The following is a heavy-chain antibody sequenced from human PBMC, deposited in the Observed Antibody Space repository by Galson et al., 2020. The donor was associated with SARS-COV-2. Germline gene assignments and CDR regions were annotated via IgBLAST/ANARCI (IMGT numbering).Heavy chain of an antibody. Sequence: TGGSLRLSCAASGFTFSHYSMNWVRQAPGKGLEWVSSISSSGSTIYYADSVKGRFTISRDNAKNSLFLQMNSLRDEDTAVYYCASPMYYYDSSFDYWGQGTLVTVSS. D-gene: IGHD3-22*01. CDR1: GFTFSHYS. V-gene: IGHV3-48*02. CDR2: ISSSGSTI. J-gene: IGHJ4*02. CDR3: ASPMYYYDSSFDY.